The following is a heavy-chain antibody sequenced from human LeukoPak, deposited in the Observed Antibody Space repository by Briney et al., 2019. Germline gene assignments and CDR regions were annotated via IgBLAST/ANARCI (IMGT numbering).Heavy chain of an antibody. D-gene: IGHD6-19*01. V-gene: IGHV4-4*03. CDR3: ARQGDSGWYYFDY. CDR1: GGSISSSNW. CDR2: IYHSGST. J-gene: IGHJ4*02. Sequence: PQTLSLTCAVSGGSISSSNWWSWVRQPPGKGLEWIGEIYHSGSTNYNPSLKSRVTISVDKSKNQFSLKLTSVTAADTAAYYCARQGDSGWYYFDYWGQGTLVTVSS.